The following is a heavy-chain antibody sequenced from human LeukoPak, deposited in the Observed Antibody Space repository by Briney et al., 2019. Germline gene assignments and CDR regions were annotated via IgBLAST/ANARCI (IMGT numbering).Heavy chain of an antibody. D-gene: IGHD3-3*01. CDR3: AKDRSPTYYDFWSGYYRYDAFDI. Sequence: GGSLRLSCAASGFTFSSHGMTWVRQAPGKGLEWVSGISGGGDSTYYADSVKGRFTISRNNSKNTLYLQMNSLRAEDTAVYYCAKDRSPTYYDFWSGYYRYDAFDIWGQGTMVTVSS. CDR1: GFTFSSHG. J-gene: IGHJ3*02. V-gene: IGHV3-23*01. CDR2: ISGGGDST.